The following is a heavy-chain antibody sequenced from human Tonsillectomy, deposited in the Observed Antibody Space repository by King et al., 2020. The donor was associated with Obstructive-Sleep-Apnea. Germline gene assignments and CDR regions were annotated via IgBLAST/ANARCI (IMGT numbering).Heavy chain of an antibody. CDR3: AKDTGHDYGDYGSGMDV. CDR1: GFTFDDYA. CDR2: ISWNSGSI. Sequence: VQLVESGGGLVQPGRSLRLSCAASGFTFDDYAMHWVRQAPGKGLEWVSGISWNSGSIGYADSVKGRFTISRDNAKNSLYLQMNSLRAEETALYYCAKDTGHDYGDYGSGMDVWGQGTTVTVSS. D-gene: IGHD4-17*01. J-gene: IGHJ6*02. V-gene: IGHV3-9*01.